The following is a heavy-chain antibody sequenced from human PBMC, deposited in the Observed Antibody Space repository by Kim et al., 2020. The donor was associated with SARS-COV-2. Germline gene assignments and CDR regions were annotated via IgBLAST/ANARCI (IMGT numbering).Heavy chain of an antibody. D-gene: IGHD3-10*01. J-gene: IGHJ4*02. CDR3: AREFYGSGSYYAPGHYFDY. Sequence: GRFTISRDNSKNTLYLQMNSLRAEDTAVYYCAREFYGSGSYYAPGHYFDYWGQGTLVTVSS. V-gene: IGHV3-30*01.